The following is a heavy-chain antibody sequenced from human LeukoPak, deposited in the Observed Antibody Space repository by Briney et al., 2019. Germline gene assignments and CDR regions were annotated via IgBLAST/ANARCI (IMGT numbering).Heavy chain of an antibody. Sequence: SETLSLTCTVSGGSISSSSYYWGWIRQPPGQGLEWIGSIFYSGSTYYSPSLKSRVTISVDTSKNQFSLKLSSVTAADTAVYYCARRYGSGWYYFDYWGQGTLVTVSS. V-gene: IGHV4-39*01. J-gene: IGHJ4*02. D-gene: IGHD6-19*01. CDR3: ARRYGSGWYYFDY. CDR1: GGSISSSSYY. CDR2: IFYSGST.